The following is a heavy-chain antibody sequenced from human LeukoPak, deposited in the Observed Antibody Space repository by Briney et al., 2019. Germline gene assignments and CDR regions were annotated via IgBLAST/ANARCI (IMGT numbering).Heavy chain of an antibody. D-gene: IGHD6-19*01. CDR3: ARDRSSGWTRSFDY. CDR2: IYYSGST. Sequence: PSQTLSLTCTVSGGSISSGGYYWSWIRQHPGKGLEWIGYIYYSGSTYYNPSLKSRVTISVDTSKNQFSLKLSSVTAADTAVYYCARDRSSGWTRSFDYWGQGTLVTVSS. CDR1: GGSISSGGYY. V-gene: IGHV4-31*03. J-gene: IGHJ4*02.